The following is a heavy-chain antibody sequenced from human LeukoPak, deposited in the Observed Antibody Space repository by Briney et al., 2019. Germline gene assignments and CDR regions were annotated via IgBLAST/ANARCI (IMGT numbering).Heavy chain of an antibody. Sequence: GGSLRLSCAASGFTFSSYSMNWVRQAPGKGLEWVSYISSSSSTIYYADSVKGRFTISRENAKNSLYLQMNSLRAGDTAVYYCARGGYSYGYAHWGQGTLVTVSS. CDR2: ISSSSSTI. D-gene: IGHD5-18*01. V-gene: IGHV3-48*01. CDR1: GFTFSSYS. J-gene: IGHJ4*02. CDR3: ARGGYSYGYAH.